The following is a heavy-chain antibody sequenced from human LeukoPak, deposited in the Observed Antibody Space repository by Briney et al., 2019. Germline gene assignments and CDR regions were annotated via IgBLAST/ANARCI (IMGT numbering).Heavy chain of an antibody. CDR3: ARDPTARYDFWSGYPDY. CDR2: ISSDGSEI. D-gene: IGHD3-3*01. V-gene: IGHV3-30*01. J-gene: IGHJ4*02. CDR1: GFMFSSYS. Sequence: GGSLRLSCVASGFMFSSYSLYWVRQAPGEGLEWVAVISSDGSEIYYGDPVKGRFTISRDDSNNTLFLQMDSLRLEDTAVYYCARDPTARYDFWSGYPDYWGQGTLVIVSS.